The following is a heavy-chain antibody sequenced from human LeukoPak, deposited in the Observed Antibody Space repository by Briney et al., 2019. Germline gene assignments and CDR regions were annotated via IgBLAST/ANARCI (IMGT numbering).Heavy chain of an antibody. CDR3: ARRRITMIVMFDL. J-gene: IGHJ5*02. D-gene: IGHD3-22*01. CDR2: INHSGST. CDR1: GGSFSGYY. V-gene: IGHV4-34*01. Sequence: SETLSLTCAVYGGSFSGYYWSWIRQPPGKGLEWIGEINHSGSTNYNPSLKSRVTISVDTSKNQFSLKLSSVTAADTAVYYCARRRITMIVMFDLWGQGTLVTVYS.